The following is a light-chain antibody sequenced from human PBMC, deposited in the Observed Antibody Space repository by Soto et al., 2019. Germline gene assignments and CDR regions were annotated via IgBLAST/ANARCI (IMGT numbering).Light chain of an antibody. CDR2: EAT. CDR1: SSDVGSHNV. V-gene: IGLV2-23*01. J-gene: IGLJ1*01. CDR3: CSFAGTNTFV. Sequence: QSVLAQPASVSGSPGQSLTISCTGTSSDVGSHNVVSWYQHHPGKAPKLIIYEATKWPSGVSTRFSGSKSGNTASLTISGLQAEDEADYYCCSFAGTNTFVFGTGTKATVL.